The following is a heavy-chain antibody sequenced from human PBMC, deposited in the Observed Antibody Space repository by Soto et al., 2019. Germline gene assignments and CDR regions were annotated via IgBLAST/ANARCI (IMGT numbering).Heavy chain of an antibody. J-gene: IGHJ4*02. CDR1: GFTFSDHY. CDR3: VSVSGSYYYDY. D-gene: IGHD3-10*01. V-gene: IGHV3-72*01. CDR2: TRNKANSYTT. Sequence: GGSLRLSCADSGFTFSDHYMDWVRQAPGKGLEWVGRTRNKANSYTTEYAASVKGRFAISRDDSKNSLYLQMNSLKTEDTALYYCVSVSGSYYYDYWGQGTLVTVSS.